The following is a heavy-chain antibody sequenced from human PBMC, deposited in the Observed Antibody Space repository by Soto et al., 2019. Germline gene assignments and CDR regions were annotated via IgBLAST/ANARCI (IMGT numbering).Heavy chain of an antibody. V-gene: IGHV4-59*01. CDR3: ARCFSGKYPSRPEEQYYFDS. D-gene: IGHD1-26*01. J-gene: IGHJ4*02. CDR1: GDSISSYY. CDR2: IYYSGYT. Sequence: EPLPLICTLSGDSISSYYGSWIRQPPGRVLEWIGYIYYSGYTSYNPSLKSRVTISVDTSKNQFSLKLNSVTAAETAVYYCARCFSGKYPSRPEEQYYFDSWGQGTLVTVSS.